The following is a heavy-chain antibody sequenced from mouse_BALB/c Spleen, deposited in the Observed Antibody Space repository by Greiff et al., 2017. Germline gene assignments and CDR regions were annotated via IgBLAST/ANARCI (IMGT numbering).Heavy chain of an antibody. CDR3: AREGGNYVGAMDY. CDR2: ISSGGSYT. V-gene: IGHV5-9-4*01. Sequence: EVKLVESGGGLVKPGGSLKLSCAASGFTFSSYAMSWVRQSPEKRLEWVAEISSGGSYTYYPDTVTGRFTISRDNAKNTLYLEMSSLRSEDTAMYYCAREGGNYVGAMDYWGQGTSVTVSS. CDR1: GFTFSSYA. D-gene: IGHD2-1*01. J-gene: IGHJ4*01.